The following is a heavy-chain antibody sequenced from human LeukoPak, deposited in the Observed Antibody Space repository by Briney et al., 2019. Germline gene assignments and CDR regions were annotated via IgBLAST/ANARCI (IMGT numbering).Heavy chain of an antibody. D-gene: IGHD6-13*01. J-gene: IGHJ4*02. V-gene: IGHV1-46*01. CDR3: ARGSTIAAAVSFDY. CDR2: INPSGGST. CDR1: GYTFTSYY. Sequence: ASVKVSCKASGYTFTSYYMHWVRQAPGQGLEWMGIINPSGGSTSYAQKFQGRVTMTRDTSISTAYMELSRLRSDDTAVYYCARGSTIAAAVSFDYWGQGTLVTVSS.